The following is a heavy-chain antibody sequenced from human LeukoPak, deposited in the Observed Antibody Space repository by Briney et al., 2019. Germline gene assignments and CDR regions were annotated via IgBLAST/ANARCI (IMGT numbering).Heavy chain of an antibody. V-gene: IGHV1-46*01. CDR3: ASNLVSSSCYLCEVDY. CDR1: GYTFTSYY. D-gene: IGHD6-13*01. J-gene: IGHJ4*02. Sequence: GASVKVSCKASGYTFTSYYMHWVRQAPGQGLEWMGIINPSGGSTSYAQKFQGRVTMTRDMSTSTVYMELSSLRSEDTAVYYCASNLVSSSCYLCEVDYWGQGTLVTVSS. CDR2: INPSGGST.